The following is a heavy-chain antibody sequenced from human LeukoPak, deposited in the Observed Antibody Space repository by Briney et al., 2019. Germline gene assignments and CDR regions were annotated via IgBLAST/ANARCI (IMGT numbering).Heavy chain of an antibody. CDR3: SGGSYGSGSYFD. J-gene: IGHJ4*02. CDR2: INHSGST. D-gene: IGHD3-10*01. CDR1: GGSFSGYY. V-gene: IGHV4-34*01. Sequence: SETLSLTCAVYGGSFSGYYWSWIRQPPGKGLEWIGEINHSGSTNYNPSLKSRVTISVDTSKNQFSLKLSSVTAADTAVYYCSGGSYGSGSYFDWGQGTLVTVSS.